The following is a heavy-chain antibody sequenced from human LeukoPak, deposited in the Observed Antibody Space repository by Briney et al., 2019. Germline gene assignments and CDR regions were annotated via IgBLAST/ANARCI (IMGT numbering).Heavy chain of an antibody. CDR2: IIPIFGTT. J-gene: IGHJ4*02. Sequence: SVKVSCKASGGTFSNYAISWVRQAPGQGLERMGGIIPIFGTTNYAQKFQGRVTITADASTNTAYMELSILRSEDTAVYYCARDPGYSSSSGELRYWGQGTLVTVSS. CDR3: ARDPGYSSSSGELRY. V-gene: IGHV1-69*01. D-gene: IGHD6-6*01. CDR1: GGTFSNYA.